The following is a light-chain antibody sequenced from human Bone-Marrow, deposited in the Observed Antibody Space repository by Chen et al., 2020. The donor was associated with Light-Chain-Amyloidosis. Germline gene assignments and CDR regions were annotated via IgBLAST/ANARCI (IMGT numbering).Light chain of an antibody. CDR1: QSGAGNY. CDR2: GAS. Sequence: EIVFTQSPGILSLSPGERATLSCRASQSGAGNYVAWYKQKPGQPPRLLIYGASNRTAGVPDRFSGSGSGADFTLAVSRLDAEDITGYYCRHYGSSLYTFGRWTRLEIK. CDR3: RHYGSSLYT. V-gene: IGKV3-20*01. J-gene: IGKJ2*01.